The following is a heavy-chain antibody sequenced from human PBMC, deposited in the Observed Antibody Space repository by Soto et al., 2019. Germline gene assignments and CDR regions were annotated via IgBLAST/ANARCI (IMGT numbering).Heavy chain of an antibody. D-gene: IGHD6-13*01. J-gene: IGHJ6*02. CDR3: AAVDPGIAAAGRLSSTYYSYGMDV. CDR1: GFTFTSSA. CDR2: IVVGSGNT. Sequence: SVKVSCKASGFTFTSSAVQWVRQARGQRLEWIGWIVVGSGNTNYAQKFQERVTITRDMSTSTAYMELSSLRSEDTAVYYCAAVDPGIAAAGRLSSTYYSYGMDVWGQGTTVTVSS. V-gene: IGHV1-58*01.